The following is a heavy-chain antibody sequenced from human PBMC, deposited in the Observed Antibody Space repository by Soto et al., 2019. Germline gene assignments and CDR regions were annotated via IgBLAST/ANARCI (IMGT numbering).Heavy chain of an antibody. CDR2: IWYDGSNE. V-gene: IGHV3-33*01. J-gene: IGHJ4*02. CDR3: ARDRDLYYFDY. CDR1: GFTFSSYG. Sequence: QVQLVESGGGVVQPGRSLRLSCEASGFTFSSYGMHWVRQAPGQGMEWVAVIWYDGSNEYYADSVKGRFTISRDNSKNTRYLQMNSLRAEDTAVYYCARDRDLYYFDYWGQGTLVTVSS.